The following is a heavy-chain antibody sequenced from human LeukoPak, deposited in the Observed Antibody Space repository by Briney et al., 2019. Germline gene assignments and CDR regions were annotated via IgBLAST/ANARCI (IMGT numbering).Heavy chain of an antibody. J-gene: IGHJ1*01. Sequence: SETLSLTCTVSGGFISSSSYYWGWIRQPPGKGLEWIGDIYYSGRTYYNPSLRSRVSISLDTSMNHFSLTLSSVTAADTAVYYCARWRYYDSTGYFDWGRGSLVIVSS. CDR3: ARWRYYDSTGYFD. CDR1: GGFISSSSYY. V-gene: IGHV4-39*02. CDR2: IYYSGRT. D-gene: IGHD3-22*01.